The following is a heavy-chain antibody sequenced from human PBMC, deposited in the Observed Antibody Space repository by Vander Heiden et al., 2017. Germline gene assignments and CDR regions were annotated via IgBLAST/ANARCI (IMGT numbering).Heavy chain of an antibody. Sequence: QVQLVESGGGVVQPGRSLRLSCAASGFTFSSYGMHWVRQAPGKGLEWVAVISYDGSNKYYADSVKGRFTISRDNSKNTLYLQMNSLRAEDTAVYYCAKVEQQLHREGYWGQGTLVTVSS. D-gene: IGHD6-13*01. CDR2: ISYDGSNK. V-gene: IGHV3-30*18. CDR3: AKVEQQLHREGY. CDR1: GFTFSSYG. J-gene: IGHJ4*02.